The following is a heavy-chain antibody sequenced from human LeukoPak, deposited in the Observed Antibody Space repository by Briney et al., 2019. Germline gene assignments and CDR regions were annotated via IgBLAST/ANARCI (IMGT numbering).Heavy chain of an antibody. Sequence: GGSLRLSCAASGFTFSSYGMHWVRQAPGKGLEWVAVISYDGSNKYYADSVKGRFTISRDNSKNTLYLQMNSLRAEDTAVYYCAKEALVAAVFDYWGQGTLVTVSS. J-gene: IGHJ4*02. CDR1: GFTFSSYG. CDR3: AKEALVAAVFDY. V-gene: IGHV3-30*18. D-gene: IGHD5-12*01. CDR2: ISYDGSNK.